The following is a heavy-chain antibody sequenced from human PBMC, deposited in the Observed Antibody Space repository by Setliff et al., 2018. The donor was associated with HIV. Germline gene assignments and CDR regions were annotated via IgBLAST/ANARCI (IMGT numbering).Heavy chain of an antibody. V-gene: IGHV3-23*01. CDR3: AKGARQWLVRSDAFDI. Sequence: PSETLSLTCAVSGYSISSGYYWGWVRQAPGKGLEWVSAISGSGGSTYYADSVKGRLTISRDNSKNTLYLQMNSLRAEDTAVYYCAKGARQWLVRSDAFDIWGQGTMVTVSS. CDR2: ISGSGGST. CDR1: GYSISSGYY. D-gene: IGHD6-19*01. J-gene: IGHJ3*02.